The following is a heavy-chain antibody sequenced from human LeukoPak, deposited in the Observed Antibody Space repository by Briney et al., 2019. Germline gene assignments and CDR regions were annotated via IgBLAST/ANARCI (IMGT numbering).Heavy chain of an antibody. D-gene: IGHD2-15*01. CDR3: ARGVVAATLWYYYYGMDV. CDR2: ISAYNGNI. Sequence: ASVKVSCKASGYTFSSYGISWVRQAPGQGLEWMGWISAYNGNINYIQKFQGRVTMTRNTSISTAYMELSSLRSEDTAVYYCARGVVAATLWYYYYGMDVWGQGTTVTVSS. V-gene: IGHV1-18*04. J-gene: IGHJ6*02. CDR1: GYTFSSYG.